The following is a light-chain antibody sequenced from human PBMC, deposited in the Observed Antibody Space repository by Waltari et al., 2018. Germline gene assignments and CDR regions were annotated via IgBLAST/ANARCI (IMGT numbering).Light chain of an antibody. CDR2: AAS. CDR1: RGISRY. Sequence: DIQVTQSPSFLSASVGDRITITCRASRGISRYLAWYQHKPGKAPKILIYAASTLQSGVPSRFSGSGSGTEFTLTIGSLEPEDFATYYCQHLGSAPLTFGGGTKVEI. CDR3: QHLGSAPLT. V-gene: IGKV1-9*01. J-gene: IGKJ4*01.